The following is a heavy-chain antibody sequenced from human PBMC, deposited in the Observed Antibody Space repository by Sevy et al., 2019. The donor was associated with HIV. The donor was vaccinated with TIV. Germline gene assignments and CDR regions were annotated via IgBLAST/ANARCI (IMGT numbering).Heavy chain of an antibody. J-gene: IGHJ4*02. CDR2: IKEDGSDK. CDR1: GLTFSNYW. Sequence: GGSLRLSCEVSGLTFSNYWMTWVRQAPGKGLEWVAHIKEDGSDKYYGDSVKGRFSLSRDNAKNSLYLQMDSVRAEDTGVYYCVRDGLASATDFDYWGQGTLVTVSS. CDR3: VRDGLASATDFDY. D-gene: IGHD2-15*01. V-gene: IGHV3-7*01.